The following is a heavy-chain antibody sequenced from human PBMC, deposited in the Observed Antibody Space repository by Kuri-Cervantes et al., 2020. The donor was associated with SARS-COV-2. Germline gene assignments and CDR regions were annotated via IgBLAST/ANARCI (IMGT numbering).Heavy chain of an antibody. Sequence: GESLKISCAASGFTFSSYSMNWVRQAPGKGLEWVSSISSSSSYIYYADSVKGRFTISRDNAKNSLYLQMNSLRAEDTAVYYCARAPSSSGFFDYWGQGTLVTVSS. J-gene: IGHJ4*02. CDR1: GFTFSSYS. V-gene: IGHV3-21*01. CDR3: ARAPSSSGFFDY. CDR2: ISSSSSYI. D-gene: IGHD6-6*01.